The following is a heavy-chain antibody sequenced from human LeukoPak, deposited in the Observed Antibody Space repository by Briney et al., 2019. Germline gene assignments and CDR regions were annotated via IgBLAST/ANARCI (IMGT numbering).Heavy chain of an antibody. V-gene: IGHV3-13*01. CDR1: GFTFSSYD. Sequence: PGGSLRLSCAASGFTFSSYDMHWVCQATGKGLEWVSAIGTAGDTYYPGSVKGRFTISRENAKNSLYLQMNSLRAGDTAVYYCARAYYYDSSGLYYFDYWGQGTLVTVSS. CDR3: ARAYYYDSSGLYYFDY. CDR2: IGTAGDT. D-gene: IGHD3-22*01. J-gene: IGHJ4*02.